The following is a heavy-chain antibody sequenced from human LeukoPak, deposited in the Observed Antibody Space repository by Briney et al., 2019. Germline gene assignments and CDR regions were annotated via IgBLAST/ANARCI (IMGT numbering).Heavy chain of an antibody. V-gene: IGHV4-34*01. D-gene: IGHD4-17*01. CDR2: INHSGST. CDR3: ARSHGDSYYYYYYGMDV. J-gene: IGHJ6*02. Sequence: SETLSLTCAVYGGSFSGYYWSWIRQPPGKGLEWIGEINHSGSTNYNPSLKSRVTISVDTSKNQFSLKLSSVTAADTAVYYCARSHGDSYYYYYYGMDVWGQGTTVTVSS. CDR1: GGSFSGYY.